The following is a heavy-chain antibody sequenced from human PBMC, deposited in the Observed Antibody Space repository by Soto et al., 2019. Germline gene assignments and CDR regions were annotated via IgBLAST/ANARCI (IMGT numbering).Heavy chain of an antibody. D-gene: IGHD1-7*01. V-gene: IGHV1-46*01. CDR1: GYTFTKFH. CDR2: SHPSGGVT. J-gene: IGHJ4*02. Sequence: QVQLIQFGAEVKKPGASVKVSCRSSGYTFTKFHIHWVRQAPGQGLVWMGMSHPSGGVTRDAHRFHGSISMTSDTLRSSVYIGLRGLTSEDTEGYDCARDVIGHDNYGTIGYYFDHWCPVPLVTVSS. CDR3: ARDVIGHDNYGTIGYYFDH.